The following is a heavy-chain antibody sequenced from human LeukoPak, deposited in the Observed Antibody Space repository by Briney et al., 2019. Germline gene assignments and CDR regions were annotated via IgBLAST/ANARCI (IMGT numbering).Heavy chain of an antibody. J-gene: IGHJ6*02. V-gene: IGHV4-39*07. D-gene: IGHD2-2*01. CDR3: ARRTRAGYCSSTSCYGYYYGMDV. CDR2: INHSGST. CDR1: GGSISSGGYY. Sequence: PSETLSLTCTVSGGSISSGGYYWSWIRQPPGKGLEWIGEINHSGSTNYNPSLKSRVTISVDTSKNQFSLKLSSVTAADTAVYYCARRTRAGYCSSTSCYGYYYGMDVWGQGTTVTVSS.